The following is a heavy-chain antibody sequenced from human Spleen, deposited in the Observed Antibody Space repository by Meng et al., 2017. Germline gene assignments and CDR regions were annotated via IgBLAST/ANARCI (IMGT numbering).Heavy chain of an antibody. D-gene: IGHD6-19*01. CDR1: GFSLSTSGVG. CDR3: AHRGIAVAAYDY. Sequence: QIILKESGPTLVKPTQTLTLTCTFSGFSLSTSGVGVGWIRQPPGKALQWLALIYWDDDKRYSPSLKSRLTITKDTSKNQVVLSMTNMDPVDTATYYCAHRGIAVAAYDYWGQGTLVTVSS. J-gene: IGHJ4*02. CDR2: IYWDDDK. V-gene: IGHV2-5*02.